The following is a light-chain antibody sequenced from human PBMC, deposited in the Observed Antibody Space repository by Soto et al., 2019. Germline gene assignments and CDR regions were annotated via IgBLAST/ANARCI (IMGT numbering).Light chain of an antibody. CDR1: QSISTY. CDR2: KAS. V-gene: IGKV1-5*03. Sequence: SPSTLSSKEKDRVASTCPASQSISTYLAWYQQKPGKAPKILIYKASSLESGVPSRFSGSGSGAEFTLNISSLQHDDFATYYCQQYHNYSWTFGQVTALDIK. CDR3: QQYHNYSWT. J-gene: IGKJ1*01.